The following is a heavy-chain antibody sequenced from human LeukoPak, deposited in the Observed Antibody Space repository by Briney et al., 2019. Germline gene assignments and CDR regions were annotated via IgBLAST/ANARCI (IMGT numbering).Heavy chain of an antibody. D-gene: IGHD2-21*02. CDR1: GGTFSSYG. CDR3: ARNTETAIPLPYYFDY. J-gene: IGHJ4*02. CDR2: IIPIFGTA. V-gene: IGHV1-69*05. Sequence: SVKVSCKASGGTFSSYGISWVRQAPGQGLEWMGGIIPIFGTANYAQKFQGRVTITRDTSASTAYMDLSSLRSEDTAVYYCARNTETAIPLPYYFDYWGQGTLVTVSS.